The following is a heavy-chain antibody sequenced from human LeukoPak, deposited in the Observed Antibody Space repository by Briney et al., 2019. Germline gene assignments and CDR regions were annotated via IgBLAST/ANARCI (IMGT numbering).Heavy chain of an antibody. Sequence: GGSLRLSCAASGFTFSSYEMNWVRQAPGKGLEWVSYISSGGSSIYYADSVKGRFTIFRDNAKNSLYLQMNSLRAEDTAVYYCAIPYVWGSYPDFDYWGQGTLVTVSS. CDR3: AIPYVWGSYPDFDY. CDR1: GFTFSSYE. CDR2: ISSGGSSI. J-gene: IGHJ4*02. D-gene: IGHD3-16*02. V-gene: IGHV3-48*03.